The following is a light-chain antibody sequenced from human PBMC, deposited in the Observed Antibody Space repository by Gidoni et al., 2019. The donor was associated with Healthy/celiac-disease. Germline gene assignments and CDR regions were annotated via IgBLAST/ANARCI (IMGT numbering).Light chain of an antibody. V-gene: IGKV2-30*02. CDR1: QSLVHSDGNTY. Sequence: DVMMTQSPLSLLVTLGQPASISCRSSQSLVHSDGNTYLNWFQQRPGQSPRRLIYKVSNRDSGVPDRFSGSGSGTDFTLKISRVEAEDVGVYYCMQGTHWPPWTFGQGTKVEIK. J-gene: IGKJ1*01. CDR3: MQGTHWPPWT. CDR2: KVS.